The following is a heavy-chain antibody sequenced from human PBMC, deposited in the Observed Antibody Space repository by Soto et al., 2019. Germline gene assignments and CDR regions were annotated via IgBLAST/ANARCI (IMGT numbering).Heavy chain of an antibody. CDR3: ATSQKGYNWNYFDN. CDR2: VFYTGFT. CDR1: GASISGSYYY. J-gene: IGHJ4*02. V-gene: IGHV4-39*01. D-gene: IGHD1-20*01. Sequence: SETLSLTCAVSGASISGSYYYWAWLRQSPGKGPEWIGSVFYTGFTSYNPSLESRVSVSVDTSKSQFSLKLSAVTAADTAVYYCATSQKGYNWNYFDNWGQGALVTVSS.